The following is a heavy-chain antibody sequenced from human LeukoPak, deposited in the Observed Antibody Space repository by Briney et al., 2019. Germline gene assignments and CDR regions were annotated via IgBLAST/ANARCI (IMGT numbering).Heavy chain of an antibody. CDR2: INPNSGDT. CDR3: ARGGPREYYDSSGYYPPLVY. D-gene: IGHD3-22*01. Sequence: ASVKVSCKASGYIFTGYYIHWVRQAPGQGLEWMGWINPNSGDTKYAQKFQGRVTMTRDTSISTAYMELSRLRSDDTAVYYCARGGPREYYDSSGYYPPLVYWGQGTLVTVSS. CDR1: GYIFTGYY. J-gene: IGHJ4*02. V-gene: IGHV1-2*02.